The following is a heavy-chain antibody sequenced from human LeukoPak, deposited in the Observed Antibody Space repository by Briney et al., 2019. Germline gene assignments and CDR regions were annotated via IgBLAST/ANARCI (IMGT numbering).Heavy chain of an antibody. CDR1: GFTVSSNY. CDR2: IYSGGST. J-gene: IGHJ4*02. Sequence: GGSLRLSCAASGFTVSSNYMSWVRQAPGKGLEWVSVIYSGGSTYYADSVKGRFTISRHNSKNTLYLQMNSLRAEDTAVYYCAKALYSGSYPRLFDYWGQGTLVTVSS. V-gene: IGHV3-53*04. CDR3: AKALYSGSYPRLFDY. D-gene: IGHD1-26*01.